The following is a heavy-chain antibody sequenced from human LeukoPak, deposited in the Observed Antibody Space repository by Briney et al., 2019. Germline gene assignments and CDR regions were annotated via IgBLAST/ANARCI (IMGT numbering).Heavy chain of an antibody. CDR2: ISGSGDGS. CDR1: GFTFRSYA. Sequence: GGSLRLSCTASGFTFRSYAWTWVPQAPGKGLQWVSSISGSGDGSSYADSVQGRFSMSRDNSKNTLFLQMNSLRAEDTAMNFCGRDPNGDYVGAFEFWGPGTLVTVSS. CDR3: GRDPNGDYVGAFEF. J-gene: IGHJ3*01. D-gene: IGHD4-17*01. V-gene: IGHV3-23*01.